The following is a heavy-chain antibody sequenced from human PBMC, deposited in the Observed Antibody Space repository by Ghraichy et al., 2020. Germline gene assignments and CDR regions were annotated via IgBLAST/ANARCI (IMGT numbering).Heavy chain of an antibody. CDR1: GGSISSGGYY. D-gene: IGHD5-18*01. Sequence: LRLSCTVSGGSISSGGYYWSWIRQHPGKGLEWIGYIYYSGSTYYNPSLKSRVTISVDTSKNQFSLKLSSVTAADTAVYYCASGVDTAMVFDYWGQGTLVTVSS. CDR3: ASGVDTAMVFDY. V-gene: IGHV4-31*03. J-gene: IGHJ4*02. CDR2: IYYSGST.